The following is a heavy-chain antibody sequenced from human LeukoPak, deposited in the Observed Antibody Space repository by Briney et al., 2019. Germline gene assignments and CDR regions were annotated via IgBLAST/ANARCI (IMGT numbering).Heavy chain of an antibody. CDR1: GYTFINYG. J-gene: IGHJ4*02. CDR3: ARVISTGWRQNDC. CDR2: ISAYNGDT. V-gene: IGHV1-18*01. D-gene: IGHD2-8*02. Sequence: GASVKVSCRASGYTFINYGFSWVRQAPGQGLEWMGWISAYNGDTNYAPKFQGRATMTTDTSTSTAYMELRSLRFDDTAVYYCARVISTGWRQNDCWGQGIQVTVPS.